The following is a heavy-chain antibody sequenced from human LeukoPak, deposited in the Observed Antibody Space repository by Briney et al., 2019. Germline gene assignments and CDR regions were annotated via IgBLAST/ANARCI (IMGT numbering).Heavy chain of an antibody. CDR3: VRELPYSGSRGFDC. CDR2: ISSDGNNT. V-gene: IGHV3-74*01. J-gene: IGHJ4*02. D-gene: IGHD1-26*01. CDR1: GFTFSSNW. Sequence: PGGSLRLSCAASGFTFSSNWVHWVRQAPGKGLVWVSRISSDGNNTNYADSVKGRFTISRDNAKNTLYLQMSSLRAEDTAVYYCVRELPYSGSRGFDCWGQGTLVTVSS.